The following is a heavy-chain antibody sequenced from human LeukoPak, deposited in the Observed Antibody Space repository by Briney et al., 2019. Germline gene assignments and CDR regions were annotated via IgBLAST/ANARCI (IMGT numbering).Heavy chain of an antibody. V-gene: IGHV3-23*01. CDR2: ISGSGGST. J-gene: IGHJ4*02. CDR1: GFTFSSYW. CDR3: AKDLVWFGEF. Sequence: PGGSLRLSCAASGFTFSSYWIHWVRQAPGKGLEWVSAISGSGGSTYYADSVKGRFTISRDNSKNTLYLQMNSLRAEDTAVYYCAKDLVWFGEFWGQGTLVTVSS. D-gene: IGHD3-10*01.